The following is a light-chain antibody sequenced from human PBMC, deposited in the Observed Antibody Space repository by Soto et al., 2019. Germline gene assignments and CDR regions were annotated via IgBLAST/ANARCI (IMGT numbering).Light chain of an antibody. CDR1: SGDVGYYNY. Sequence: QSALTQPRSVSGSPGQSVTISCTGTSGDVGYYNYVSWYQQYPGKAPKVMIYDVTERPSGVPDRFSGSKSGNTASLTISGLQAEDEADYYCCSYAGTPRYVLGTGTKLTVL. V-gene: IGLV2-11*01. CDR3: CSYAGTPRYV. J-gene: IGLJ1*01. CDR2: DVT.